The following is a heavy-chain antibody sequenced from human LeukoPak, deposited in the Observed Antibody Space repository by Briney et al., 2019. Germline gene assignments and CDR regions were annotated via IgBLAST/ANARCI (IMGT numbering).Heavy chain of an antibody. Sequence: PSETLSLTCTVSGGPISSGDYYWSWIRQPPGTGLEWLGYIYYSGSTYYNPSLKSRVTISVNTSKNQFSLKLSSVTAADTAVYYCASRSGGSYYYYYMDVWGKGTTVTVSS. CDR1: GGPISSGDYY. D-gene: IGHD2-15*01. CDR3: ASRSGGSYYYYYMDV. CDR2: IYYSGST. V-gene: IGHV4-30-4*08. J-gene: IGHJ6*03.